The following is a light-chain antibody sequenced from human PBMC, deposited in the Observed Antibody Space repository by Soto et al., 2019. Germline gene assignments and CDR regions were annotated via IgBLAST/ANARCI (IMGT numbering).Light chain of an antibody. Sequence: EIVLTQSPATLSLSPGERATLSCRASQSVSSYLAWYQQKPGQAPRLLIYDASNRATGIPARFSGSGSGTDFTLTISSLEPEDFAVYYCQSRVTFGQGTKLEIK. CDR1: QSVSSY. CDR2: DAS. CDR3: QSRVT. V-gene: IGKV3-11*01. J-gene: IGKJ2*01.